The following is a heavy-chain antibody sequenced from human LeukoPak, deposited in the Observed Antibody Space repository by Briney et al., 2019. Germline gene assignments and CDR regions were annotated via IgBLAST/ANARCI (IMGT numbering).Heavy chain of an antibody. CDR1: GDTFSTYA. CDR3: ARVPARHYGDYSWYFDY. Sequence: SVKVSCKAPGDTFSTYAINWVRQAPGQGLEWMGRIIPSFGTPQDAQRFQGRVTITADESTATGYMELNFLTSEDTAVYYCARVPARHYGDYSWYFDYWGQGTLVTVSS. J-gene: IGHJ4*02. CDR2: IIPSFGTP. V-gene: IGHV1-69*01. D-gene: IGHD4-17*01.